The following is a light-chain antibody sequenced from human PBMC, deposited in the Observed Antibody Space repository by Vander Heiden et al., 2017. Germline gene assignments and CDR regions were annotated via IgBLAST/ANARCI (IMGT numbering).Light chain of an antibody. Sequence: QSVLTQPPSVSGTPGQRVTVYCTGSSCNIGAHYDVHWYQQVPGTAPNLLIYNYSNRPSGVPDRFSGSKSGTSASLAITGLQAEDEADYYCQSYDVTLSGVVFGGGTKLTVL. V-gene: IGLV1-40*01. CDR2: NYS. CDR1: SCNIGAHYD. J-gene: IGLJ2*01. CDR3: QSYDVTLSGVV.